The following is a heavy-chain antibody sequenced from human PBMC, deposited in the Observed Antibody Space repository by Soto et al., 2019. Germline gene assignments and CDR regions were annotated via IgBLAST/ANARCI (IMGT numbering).Heavy chain of an antibody. CDR1: GGSISSSSYY. CDR3: ARHLDTAMVISWFDP. Sequence: QSQTLSLTCTVSGGSISSSSYYWGWIRQPPGKGLEWIGSIYYSGSTYYNPSLKSRVTISVDTSKNQFSLKLSSVTAADTAVYYCARHLDTAMVISWFDPWGQGTLVTVSS. J-gene: IGHJ5*02. D-gene: IGHD5-18*01. V-gene: IGHV4-39*01. CDR2: IYYSGST.